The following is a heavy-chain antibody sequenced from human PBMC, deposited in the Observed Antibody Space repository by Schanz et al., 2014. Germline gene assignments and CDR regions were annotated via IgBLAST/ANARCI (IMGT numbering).Heavy chain of an antibody. Sequence: QVQLVESGGGVVQPGRSLRLSCATSGLNFDYYGMNWVRQAPGKGLEWVANIGYDGSEKYYVDSVKGRFTISRANSKDTLYLQMSGLTPEDTAVYYCARGPIPIQGVPMDFWGQGTLVTVSS. CDR2: IGYDGSEK. CDR3: ARGPIPIQGVPMDF. J-gene: IGHJ4*02. V-gene: IGHV3-33*01. CDR1: GLNFDYYG. D-gene: IGHD3-10*01.